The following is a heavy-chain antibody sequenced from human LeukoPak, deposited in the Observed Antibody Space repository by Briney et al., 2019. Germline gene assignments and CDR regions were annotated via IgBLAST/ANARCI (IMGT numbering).Heavy chain of an antibody. CDR3: ARGRPITMVRGVGPDY. J-gene: IGHJ4*02. CDR1: GGSFSGYH. CDR2: INHSGST. Sequence: PSETLSLTCAVYGGSFSGYHWSWIRQPPGKGLEWIGEINHSGSTNYNPSLKSRVTISVDTSKNQFSLKLSSVTAADTAVYYCARGRPITMVRGVGPDYWGQGTLVTVSS. V-gene: IGHV4-34*01. D-gene: IGHD3-10*01.